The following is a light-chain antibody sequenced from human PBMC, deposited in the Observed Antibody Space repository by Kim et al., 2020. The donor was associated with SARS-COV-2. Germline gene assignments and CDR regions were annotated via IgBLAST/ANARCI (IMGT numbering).Light chain of an antibody. V-gene: IGKV3-20*01. Sequence: EIVLTQSPGTLSLSPGERAALSCRASQSVNSGFLAWYQQKPGQAPRLLIYGASSRATGIPDRFSGSGSGTDFTLTISRLESEDFAVYYCQQYTSSPPMYTFGQGTKLEI. CDR1: QSVNSGF. J-gene: IGKJ2*01. CDR2: GAS. CDR3: QQYTSSPPMYT.